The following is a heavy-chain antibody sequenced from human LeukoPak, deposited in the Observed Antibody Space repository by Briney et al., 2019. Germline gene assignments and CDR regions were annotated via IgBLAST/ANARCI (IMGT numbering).Heavy chain of an antibody. J-gene: IGHJ6*03. V-gene: IGHV3-23*01. Sequence: GGSLRLSCAASGFTFSSYGMSWVRQAPGKGLEWVSAISGSGGSTYYADSVKGRFTISRDNSKNSLYLQMNSLRAEDTAVYYCARASAAGTSAYYNYYMDVWGKGTTVTVSS. CDR1: GFTFSSYG. CDR3: ARASAAGTSAYYNYYMDV. D-gene: IGHD6-13*01. CDR2: ISGSGGST.